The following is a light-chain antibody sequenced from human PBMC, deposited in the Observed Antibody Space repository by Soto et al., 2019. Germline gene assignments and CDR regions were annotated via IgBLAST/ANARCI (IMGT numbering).Light chain of an antibody. Sequence: EVVLTQSPGTLSLSPGERATLSCRASQTVSNNYLAWYQHKPGQSPKLLIFGSSDRATGIPDRFSGSGSGTDFTLTISRLEPEDFAVYYGQQYGSSPPYTFGQGTKLEIE. J-gene: IGKJ2*01. V-gene: IGKV3-20*01. CDR3: QQYGSSPPYT. CDR1: QTVSNNY. CDR2: GSS.